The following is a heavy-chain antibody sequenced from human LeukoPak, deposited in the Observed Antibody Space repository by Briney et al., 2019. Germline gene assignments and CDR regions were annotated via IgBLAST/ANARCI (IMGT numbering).Heavy chain of an antibody. CDR1: GASVSSGSYY. V-gene: IGHV4-61*01. D-gene: IGHD4-17*01. CDR3: ARGPSRGTVTTRFDY. J-gene: IGHJ4*02. Sequence: NPSETLSLTCSVSGASVSSGSYYWSWIRQPPGKGLEWIGYIYYSGSTNYNPSLKSRVTISLDTSKNQFSLKLSSVTAADTAVYYCARGPSRGTVTTRFDYWGQGTLVTVSS. CDR2: IYYSGST.